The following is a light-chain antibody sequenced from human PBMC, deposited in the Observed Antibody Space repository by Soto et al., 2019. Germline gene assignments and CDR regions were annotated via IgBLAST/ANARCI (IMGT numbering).Light chain of an antibody. Sequence: SPAQPAPLAGSPGQSVPISCPGTSRDVGSYNLVSWYQQHPGKAPKLMIYEVSKRPSGVSNRFSGSKSGNTASLTISGLQAEDEADYYCCSYAGSSTPYVFGTGTKVTVL. CDR2: EVS. J-gene: IGLJ1*01. CDR3: CSYAGSSTPYV. CDR1: SRDVGSYNL. V-gene: IGLV2-23*02.